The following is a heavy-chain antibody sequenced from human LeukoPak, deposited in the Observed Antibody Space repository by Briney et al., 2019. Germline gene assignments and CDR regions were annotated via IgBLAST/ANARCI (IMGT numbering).Heavy chain of an antibody. CDR1: GGSISSGDYY. V-gene: IGHV4-30-4*01. J-gene: IGHJ3*02. Sequence: SETLSLTCTVSGGSISSGDYYWSWIRQPPGKGLEWIGYFYYSGSTYYNPSLKSRVTISVDTPKNQFSLKLSSVTAADTAVYYCARYRRAGGRSSAGALDIWGQGTMVTVSS. CDR3: ARYRRAGGRSSAGALDI. D-gene: IGHD6-19*01. CDR2: FYYSGST.